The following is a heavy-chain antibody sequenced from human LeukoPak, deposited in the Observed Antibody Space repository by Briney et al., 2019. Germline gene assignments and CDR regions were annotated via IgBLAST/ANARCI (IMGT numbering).Heavy chain of an antibody. CDR3: ARGSVIKFGGIFGSLVDY. CDR1: GFTFSSYA. Sequence: GSLRLSCAASGFTFSSYAMHWVRQAPGKGLEWVAVISYDGSYKYYADSVKGRFTISRDNSKNTLYLQMNSLRTEDTAVYYCARGSVIKFGGIFGSLVDYWGQGMLVTVSS. J-gene: IGHJ4*02. D-gene: IGHD3-16*02. V-gene: IGHV3-30-3*01. CDR2: ISYDGSYK.